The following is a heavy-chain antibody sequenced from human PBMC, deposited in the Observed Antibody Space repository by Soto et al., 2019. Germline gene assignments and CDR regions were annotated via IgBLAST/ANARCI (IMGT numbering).Heavy chain of an antibody. V-gene: IGHV3-21*01. Sequence: EVQLVESGGGLVKPGEPLLISCAASGFTFGAYSLSWFRRAPGKGLEWVSSIDPSSTDRHYADSVEGRFTISRDNARSSLYLQMISLTVEDTAVYYCARDCLTGDPREAFDYWGQGTTVTVSS. D-gene: IGHD7-27*01. CDR1: GFTFGAYS. CDR2: IDPSSTDR. CDR3: ARDCLTGDPREAFDY. J-gene: IGHJ4*02.